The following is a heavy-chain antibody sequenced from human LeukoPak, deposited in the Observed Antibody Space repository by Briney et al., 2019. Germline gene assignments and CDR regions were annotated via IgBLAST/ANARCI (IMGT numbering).Heavy chain of an antibody. CDR3: ARAGVVVVPAATPPSY. V-gene: IGHV1-18*01. D-gene: IGHD2-2*01. Sequence: ASVKVSCKASGGTFSSYAISRVRQATGQGLEWMGWISAYNGNTNYAQKLQGRVTMTTDTSTSTAYMELRSLRSDDTAVYYCARAGVVVVPAATPPSYWGQGTLVTVSS. CDR1: GGTFSSYA. J-gene: IGHJ4*02. CDR2: ISAYNGNT.